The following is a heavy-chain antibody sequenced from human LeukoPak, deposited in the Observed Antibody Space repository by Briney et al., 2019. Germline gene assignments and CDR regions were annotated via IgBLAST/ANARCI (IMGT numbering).Heavy chain of an antibody. CDR3: ARGLRGYSSSSLISYWFDP. CDR1: GGSFSGYY. D-gene: IGHD6-6*01. J-gene: IGHJ5*02. V-gene: IGHV4-34*01. Sequence: SETLSLTCAVYGGSFSGYYWSWIRQPPGKGLEWIGEINHSGSTNYNPSLKSRVTISVDTSKNQFSLKLSSVTAADTAVYYCARGLRGYSSSSLISYWFDPWGQGTLVTVSS. CDR2: INHSGST.